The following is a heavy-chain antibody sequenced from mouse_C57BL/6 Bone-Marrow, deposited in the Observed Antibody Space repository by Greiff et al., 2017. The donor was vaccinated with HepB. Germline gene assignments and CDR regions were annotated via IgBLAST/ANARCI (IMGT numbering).Heavy chain of an antibody. CDR3: ARGGTTVVVDFDY. J-gene: IGHJ2*01. V-gene: IGHV1-64*01. CDR1: GYTFTSYW. CDR2: IHPNSGST. D-gene: IGHD1-1*01. Sequence: VQLQQPGAELVKPGASVRLSCKASGYTFTSYWMHWVKQRPGQGLEWIGMIHPNSGSTNYNEKFKSKATLTVDKSSSTAYMQLSSLTSEDSAVYYCARGGTTVVVDFDYWGQGTTLTVSS.